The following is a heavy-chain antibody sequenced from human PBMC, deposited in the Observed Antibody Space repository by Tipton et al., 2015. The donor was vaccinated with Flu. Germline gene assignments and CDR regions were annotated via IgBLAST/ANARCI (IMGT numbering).Heavy chain of an antibody. V-gene: IGHV4-39*07. CDR3: ARAIGFCDSTTGAEAYDI. Sequence: TLSLTCTVSGGSISSSTYYWGWIRQPPGKGLEWVGNIYYSGTTYYNPSLQSRVTISADTSKNQFSLQLSSVTAADTAVYYCARAIGFCDSTTGAEAYDIWGQGTVVTVS. D-gene: IGHD2-2*01. J-gene: IGHJ3*02. CDR1: GGSISSSTYY. CDR2: IYYSGTT.